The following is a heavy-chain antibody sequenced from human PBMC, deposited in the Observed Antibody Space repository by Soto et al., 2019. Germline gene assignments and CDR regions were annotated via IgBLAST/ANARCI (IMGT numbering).Heavy chain of an antibody. CDR3: ARIYDSSSS. V-gene: IGHV3-48*03. CDR1: GFTFSSYE. CDR2: ISSSGSTI. Sequence: GGSLRLSCSASGFTFSSYEMNWVRQAPGKGLEWVSYISSSGSTIYYADSVKGRFAISRDNAKNSLYLQINSLRAEDTAVYYCARIYDSSSSWSQGTLVTVSS. D-gene: IGHD6-13*01. J-gene: IGHJ4*02.